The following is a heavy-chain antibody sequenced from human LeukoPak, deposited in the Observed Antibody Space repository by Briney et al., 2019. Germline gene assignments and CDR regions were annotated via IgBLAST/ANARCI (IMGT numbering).Heavy chain of an antibody. V-gene: IGHV3-23*01. CDR2: ISGSGGST. D-gene: IGHD3-10*01. CDR1: GFTFSSYA. CDR3: AKPRYNYYGSGSTIDY. J-gene: IGHJ4*02. Sequence: GGSLRLSCAASGFTFSSYAMSWVRQAPGKELEWVSAISGSGGSTYYADSVKGRFTISRDNSKNTLYLQMNSLRAEDTAVYYCAKPRYNYYGSGSTIDYWGQGTLVTVSS.